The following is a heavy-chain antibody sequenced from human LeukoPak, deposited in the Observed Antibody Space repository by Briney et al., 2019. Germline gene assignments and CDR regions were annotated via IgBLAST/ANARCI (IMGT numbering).Heavy chain of an antibody. Sequence: GGSLRLSCAASGFTFISYSVNWVRQAPGKGLEWVSSISSSSSFIYYADSVKGRFTISRDNANNSLYLQMNSLRAEDTAVYYCASRYGDFPYYMDIWGKGTTVTVSS. CDR2: ISSSSSFI. D-gene: IGHD4-17*01. V-gene: IGHV3-21*01. J-gene: IGHJ6*03. CDR3: ASRYGDFPYYMDI. CDR1: GFTFISYS.